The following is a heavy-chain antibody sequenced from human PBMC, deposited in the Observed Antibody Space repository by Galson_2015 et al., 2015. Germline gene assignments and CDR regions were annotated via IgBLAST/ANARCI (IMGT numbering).Heavy chain of an antibody. J-gene: IGHJ4*02. Sequence: LSLTCTVSGGSISSSSYYWGWIRQPPGKGLEWIGSFYYSGSTYYNPSLKSRVTISVDTSKNQFSLDLSSVTAADTAVYYCATYPATSGSYGRFDCWGRGTLVTVSS. V-gene: IGHV4-39*01. CDR2: FYYSGST. CDR3: ATYPATSGSYGRFDC. D-gene: IGHD1-26*01. CDR1: GGSISSSSYY.